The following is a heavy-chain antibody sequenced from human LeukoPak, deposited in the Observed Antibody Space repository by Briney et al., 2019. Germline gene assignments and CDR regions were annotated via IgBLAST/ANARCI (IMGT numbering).Heavy chain of an antibody. CDR1: GFTFSNYA. CDR3: ARDSSSSFDY. V-gene: IGHV3-23*01. J-gene: IGHJ4*02. Sequence: PGGSLRLSCAASGFTFSNYAMSWVRQAPGKGLEWVSVISGSGGSTYYADSVKGRFTISRDNSKNTLYLQMNSLRAEDTAVYYCARDSSSSFDYWGQGTLVTVSS. CDR2: ISGSGGST. D-gene: IGHD6-6*01.